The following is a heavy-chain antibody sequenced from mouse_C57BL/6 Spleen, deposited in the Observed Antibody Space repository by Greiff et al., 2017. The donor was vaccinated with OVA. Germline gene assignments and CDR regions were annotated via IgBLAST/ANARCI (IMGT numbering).Heavy chain of an antibody. D-gene: IGHD2-4*01. CDR3: ARYYDYDLAWFAY. CDR2: ISSGSSTI. Sequence: EVQVVESGGGLVKPGGSLKLSCAASGFTFSDYGMHWVRQAPEKGLEWVAYISSGSSTIYYADTVKGRFTISRDNAKNTLFLQMTSLRSEDTAMYYGARYYDYDLAWFAYWGQGTLVTVSA. J-gene: IGHJ3*01. V-gene: IGHV5-17*01. CDR1: GFTFSDYG.